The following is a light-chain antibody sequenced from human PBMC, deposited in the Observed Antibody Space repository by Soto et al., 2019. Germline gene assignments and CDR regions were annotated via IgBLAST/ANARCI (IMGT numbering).Light chain of an antibody. J-gene: IGKJ4*01. CDR1: QDISFY. CDR3: QQYDNLALT. CDR2: DAS. Sequence: DIQMTQSPSSLSASVGDRVTVTCQASQDISFYLNWYQQKPGKAPKLLIYDASNLETGVPSRFSGSGSGTDFSFTITSLQPADIATYYCQQYDNLALTFGGGTKVEIK. V-gene: IGKV1-33*01.